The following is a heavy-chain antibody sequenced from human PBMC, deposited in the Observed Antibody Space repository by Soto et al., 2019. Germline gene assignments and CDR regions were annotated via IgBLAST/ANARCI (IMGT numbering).Heavy chain of an antibody. D-gene: IGHD1-26*01. J-gene: IGHJ4*02. CDR2: IWYDGSNK. CDR1: GFTFSSYG. V-gene: IGHV3-33*01. CDR3: ARDGESGATTDFDY. Sequence: QVQLVESGGGVVQPGRSLRLSCAASGFTFSSYGMHWVRQAPGKGLEWVAVIWYDGSNKYYADSVKGRFTISRDNSKNTLYLQMNSLRAEDTAVYYWARDGESGATTDFDYWGQGTLVTVSS.